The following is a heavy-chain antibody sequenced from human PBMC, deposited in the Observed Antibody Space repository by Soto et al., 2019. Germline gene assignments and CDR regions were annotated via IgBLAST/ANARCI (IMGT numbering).Heavy chain of an antibody. V-gene: IGHV3-23*01. CDR1: GFTFSSYA. CDR3: AKDYDYIWGSYRYKNPFDY. CDR2: ISGSGGST. J-gene: IGHJ4*02. D-gene: IGHD3-16*02. Sequence: GGSLRLSCAASGFTFSSYAMSWVRQAPGKGLEWVSAISGSGGSTYYADSVKGRFTISRDKSKNTLYLQMNSLRAEDTAVYYCAKDYDYIWGSYRYKNPFDYWGQGTLVTVSS.